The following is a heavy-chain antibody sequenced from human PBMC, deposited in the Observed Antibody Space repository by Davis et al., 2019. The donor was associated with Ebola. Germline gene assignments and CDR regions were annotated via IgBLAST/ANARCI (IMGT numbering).Heavy chain of an antibody. CDR3: ARDAFSLSRYDTEDH. D-gene: IGHD3-9*01. CDR1: GFTFYRYE. V-gene: IGHV3-48*03. J-gene: IGHJ4*02. Sequence: GGSLRLSCAASGFTFYRYEMNWVRQAPGKGLEWVSYISGSATSTFYADSVKGRFTISRDNARDSLYLQMDSLRVEDTASYYCARDAFSLSRYDTEDHWGQGTLVTVSS. CDR2: ISGSATST.